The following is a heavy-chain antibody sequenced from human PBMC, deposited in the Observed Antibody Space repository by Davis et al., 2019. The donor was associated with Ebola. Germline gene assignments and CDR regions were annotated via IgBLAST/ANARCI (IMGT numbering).Heavy chain of an antibody. CDR3: ARGADIVVVPAADDYYGMDV. J-gene: IGHJ6*02. CDR1: GFFLRNHW. Sequence: PAGSLSLSCAASGFFLRNHWMHWVRQGPGKGLVWISYINGDGTNIDYADSVKGRFTISRDDSKNTLYLQMNSLRAEDTAVYYCARGADIVVVPAADDYYGMDVWGQGTTVSVSS. CDR2: INGDGTNI. V-gene: IGHV3-74*01. D-gene: IGHD2-2*01.